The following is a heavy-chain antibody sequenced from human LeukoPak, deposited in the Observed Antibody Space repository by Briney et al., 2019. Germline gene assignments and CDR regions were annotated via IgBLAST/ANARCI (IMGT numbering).Heavy chain of an antibody. Sequence: PGGSLRLSCAASGFTFSSYAMSWVRQAPGKGLEWVSAISGSGGSTYYADSVKGRFTISRDNSKDTLHLQMNSLRAEDTAVYYCAKESRDGYKSYYFDYWGQGTLVTVSS. V-gene: IGHV3-23*01. J-gene: IGHJ4*02. CDR3: AKESRDGYKSYYFDY. D-gene: IGHD5-24*01. CDR2: ISGSGGST. CDR1: GFTFSSYA.